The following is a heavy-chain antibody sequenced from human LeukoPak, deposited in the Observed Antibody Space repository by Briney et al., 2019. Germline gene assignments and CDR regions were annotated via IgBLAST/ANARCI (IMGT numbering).Heavy chain of an antibody. Sequence: ASVKVSCKASGYTFTRFYIHWVRQAPGQGLEWMGWINPNSGGTNYAQEFQGRVTMTRDMSISTAYMELSRLKSDDTAVYYCVRQQALVPDYWGQGTLVTVSS. CDR1: GYTFTRFY. CDR2: INPNSGGT. J-gene: IGHJ4*02. D-gene: IGHD6-6*01. CDR3: VRQQALVPDY. V-gene: IGHV1-2*02.